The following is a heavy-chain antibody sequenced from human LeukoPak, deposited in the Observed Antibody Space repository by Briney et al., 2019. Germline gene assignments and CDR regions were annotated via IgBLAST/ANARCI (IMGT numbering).Heavy chain of an antibody. V-gene: IGHV6-1*01. CDR2: TYYRSKWYN. D-gene: IGHD3-16*02. CDR3: ARVGDMITFGGVIVEGYFDY. Sequence: SQTLSLTCAISGDSVSSNSAAWNWIRQSPSRGLEWLGRTYYRSKWYNDYAVSVKSRITINPDTSKNQFSLQLNSVTPEDTAVYFCARVGDMITFGGVIVEGYFDYWGQGTLVTVSS. CDR1: GDSVSSNSAA. J-gene: IGHJ4*02.